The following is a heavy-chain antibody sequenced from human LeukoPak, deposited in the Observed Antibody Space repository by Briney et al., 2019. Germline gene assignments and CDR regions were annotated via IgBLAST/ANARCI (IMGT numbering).Heavy chain of an antibody. CDR3: ARWDGYSSSPDY. D-gene: IGHD6-13*01. V-gene: IGHV1-2*02. Sequence: ASVKVSCKASGYTFTGFYMHWVRQAPGQGLEWMGWINPHSADTGYAQKFLGRVTMTRDMSISTIYMELTRLRSDDTALYYCARWDGYSSSPDYWGQGTPVTVSS. J-gene: IGHJ4*02. CDR2: INPHSADT. CDR1: GYTFTGFY.